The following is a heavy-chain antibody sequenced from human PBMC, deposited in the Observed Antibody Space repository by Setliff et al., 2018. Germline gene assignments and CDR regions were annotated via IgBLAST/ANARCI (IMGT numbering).Heavy chain of an antibody. CDR1: GASITSGGFY. V-gene: IGHV4-61*09. CDR3: ASPRLSYYDNGAFPSDAFDL. J-gene: IGHJ3*01. D-gene: IGHD3-22*01. Sequence: TLSLTCSVSGASITSGGFYWTWIRQPAGKGLEWIGHISPSGSTNYNPSLRSRVTISVDTSKNQFSLKLRSVTAADTAVYYCASPRLSYYDNGAFPSDAFDLWGQGTMVTVSS. CDR2: ISPSGST.